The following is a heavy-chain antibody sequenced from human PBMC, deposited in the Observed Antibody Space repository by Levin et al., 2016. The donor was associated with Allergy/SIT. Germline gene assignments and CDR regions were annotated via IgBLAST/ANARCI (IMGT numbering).Heavy chain of an antibody. CDR3: ARWDYGDYGEDC. CDR1: GYTLTSYG. J-gene: IGHJ4*02. Sequence: ASVKVSCKASGYTLTSYGISWVRQAPGQGLEWMGWISAYNGNTKYAQKLQGRVTMTTDTSTSTAYMELRSLRSDDTAVYYCARWDYGDYGEDCWGQGTLVTVSS. CDR2: ISAYNGNT. V-gene: IGHV1-18*01. D-gene: IGHD4-17*01.